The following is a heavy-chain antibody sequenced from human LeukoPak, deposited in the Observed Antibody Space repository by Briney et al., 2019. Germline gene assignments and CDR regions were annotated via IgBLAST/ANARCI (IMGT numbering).Heavy chain of an antibody. CDR3: ATKYYYDSSGYYAAFDI. CDR2: FDPEDGET. J-gene: IGHJ3*02. CDR1: GYTLTELS. Sequence: ASVKVSCKVSGYTLTELSMHWVRQAPGKGLEWMGGFDPEDGETIYAQKFQGRVTMTEDTSTATAYMELSSLRSEDTAVYYCATKYYYDSSGYYAAFDIWGQGTMVTVSS. D-gene: IGHD3-22*01. V-gene: IGHV1-24*01.